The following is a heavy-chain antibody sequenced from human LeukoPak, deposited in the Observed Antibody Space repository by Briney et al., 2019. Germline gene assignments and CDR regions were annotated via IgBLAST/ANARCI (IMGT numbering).Heavy chain of an antibody. D-gene: IGHD4-17*01. J-gene: IGHJ4*02. CDR3: ARGRFAVTLYYFDY. V-gene: IGHV3-30-3*01. CDR1: GFSVSNNY. CDR2: KSYDGSNK. Sequence: PGGSLRLSCAASGFSVSNNYMSWVRQAPGQGLEWVAVKSYDGSNKYYADSVKGRFTISRDNSENTLYLQMNSLRAEDTAVYYCARGRFAVTLYYFDYWGQGTLVTVSS.